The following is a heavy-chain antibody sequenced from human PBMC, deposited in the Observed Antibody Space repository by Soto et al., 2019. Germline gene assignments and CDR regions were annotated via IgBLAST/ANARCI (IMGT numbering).Heavy chain of an antibody. CDR2: ISYDGSNK. Sequence: QVQLVESGGGVVQPGRSLRLSCAASGFTFSSYAMHWVRQAPGKGLEWVAVISYDGSNKYYADSVKGRFTISRDNSKNTLYLQMNSLRAEDTAVYYCARNLWFGELLYSQGYGMDVWGQGTTVTVSS. CDR3: ARNLWFGELLYSQGYGMDV. V-gene: IGHV3-30-3*01. D-gene: IGHD3-10*01. J-gene: IGHJ6*02. CDR1: GFTFSSYA.